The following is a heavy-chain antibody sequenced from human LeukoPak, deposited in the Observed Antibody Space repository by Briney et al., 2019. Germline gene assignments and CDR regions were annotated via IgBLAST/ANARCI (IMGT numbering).Heavy chain of an antibody. Sequence: PGGSLRLSCAASGFTFSSYAMSWVRQAPGKGLGWVSYISSSSSTMYYAASVKGRFSISRDNAQNSLYLQMNSLRAEDTAVYYCVRDHHRRLYDSQARDTFDIWGQGTMVTVSS. V-gene: IGHV3-48*01. CDR3: VRDHHRRLYDSQARDTFDI. J-gene: IGHJ3*02. D-gene: IGHD3-22*01. CDR1: GFTFSSYA. CDR2: ISSSSSTM.